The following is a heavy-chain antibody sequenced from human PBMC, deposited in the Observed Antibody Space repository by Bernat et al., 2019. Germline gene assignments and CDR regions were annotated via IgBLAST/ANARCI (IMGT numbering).Heavy chain of an antibody. V-gene: IGHV4-30-2*01. CDR2: IYHSGST. D-gene: IGHD2-2*01. CDR1: GGSISSGGYS. J-gene: IGHJ5*02. CDR3: ARAIVVVPAAMDGWFDP. Sequence: QLQLLESGPGLVKPSQTLSLTCAVSGGSISSGGYSWSWIRQPPGKGLEWIGYIYHSGSTYYNPSLKSRVTISGDRAKNQFSLKLSSVTAADTAVYYCARAIVVVPAAMDGWFDPWGQGTLVTVSS.